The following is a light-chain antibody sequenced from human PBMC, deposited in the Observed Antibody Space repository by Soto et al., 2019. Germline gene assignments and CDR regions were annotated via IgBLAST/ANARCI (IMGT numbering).Light chain of an antibody. CDR3: LQYNNWPRT. J-gene: IGKJ1*01. V-gene: IGKV3-15*01. CDR2: SAS. CDR1: QSVTRN. Sequence: EIVMTQSPVTLSVSPGERATLSCRASQSVTRNLAWYQQKPAQTPRLLIYSASTRATGIPDRFSGSGSGTEFTLTISSLQSEDFAVYYCLQYNNWPRTFGQGTKVDIK.